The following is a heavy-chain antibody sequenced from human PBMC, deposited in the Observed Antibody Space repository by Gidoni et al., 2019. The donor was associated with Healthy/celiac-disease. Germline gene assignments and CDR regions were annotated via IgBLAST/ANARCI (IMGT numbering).Heavy chain of an antibody. CDR1: GFTFSSSS. Sequence: EVPLVESGGGLVKPWGSLTLSCAASGFTFSSSSMNWVRQAPGKWMEWVASISSSSSNIYYADSVKGRFTIYRDNAKNSLYLQMKSRRAEDTAGYYGARDGYSSSVHYYYYYGMDVWGQGTMVTVSS. V-gene: IGHV3-21*01. J-gene: IGHJ6*02. CDR2: ISSSSSNI. D-gene: IGHD6-6*01. CDR3: ARDGYSSSVHYYYYYGMDV.